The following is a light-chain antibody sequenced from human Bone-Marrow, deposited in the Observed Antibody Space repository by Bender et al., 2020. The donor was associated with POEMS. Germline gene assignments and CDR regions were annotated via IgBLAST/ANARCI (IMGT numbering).Light chain of an antibody. Sequence: QSVLTQPPSASGPPGQTVTISCSGTNSNIGRNYVFWYQHLPGTAPKLLIYMHNQRPSGVPGRFSGSKSGSSASLTISGLQAEDEADYFCCSYAGRYTNYVFGSGTKVTVL. CDR2: MHN. CDR3: CSYAGRYTNYV. CDR1: NSNIGRNY. J-gene: IGLJ1*01. V-gene: IGLV1-47*01.